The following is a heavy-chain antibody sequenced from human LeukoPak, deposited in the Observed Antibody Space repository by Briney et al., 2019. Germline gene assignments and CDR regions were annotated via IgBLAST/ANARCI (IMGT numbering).Heavy chain of an antibody. V-gene: IGHV3-20*04. Sequence: GGSLRLSCAASGFTFDDYGLSWVRQAPGKGLEWVSTINRKGGSTGYADSVKGRFTISRDNAKNSLYLQMNSLRTEDTALYYCAKDPDEDAFDIWGQGTMVTVSS. CDR1: GFTFDDYG. J-gene: IGHJ3*02. CDR2: INRKGGST. CDR3: AKDPDEDAFDI.